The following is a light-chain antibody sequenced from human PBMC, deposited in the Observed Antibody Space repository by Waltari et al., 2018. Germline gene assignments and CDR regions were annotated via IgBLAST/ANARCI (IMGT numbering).Light chain of an antibody. J-gene: IGKJ3*01. CDR1: LSILHSSGNKNQ. CDR2: GGS. CDR3: QQYYSTPFT. V-gene: IGKV4-1*01. Sequence: DIVMTQSPDSLSVSLGERATLTCTSSLSILHSSGNKNQVGWYQQKSGQSPKLLIYGGSTRETGVPDRFSGSGSGTDFNLTISSLQTEDVAVYYCQQYYSTPFTFGPGTKVDIK.